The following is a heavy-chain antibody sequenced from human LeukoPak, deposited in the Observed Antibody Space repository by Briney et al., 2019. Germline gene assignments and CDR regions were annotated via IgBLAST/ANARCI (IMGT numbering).Heavy chain of an antibody. V-gene: IGHV3-53*01. CDR1: GFTVSSNY. CDR2: IYTGGST. Sequence: GGSLRLSCAASGFTVSSNYMSRVRQAPGKGLEWVSVIYTGGSTYYADSLKGRFTISRDNSKNTLYLQMNNLRGEDTAVYYCARWSGSFDGFDIWGQGTMVTVSS. D-gene: IGHD3-10*01. CDR3: ARWSGSFDGFDI. J-gene: IGHJ3*02.